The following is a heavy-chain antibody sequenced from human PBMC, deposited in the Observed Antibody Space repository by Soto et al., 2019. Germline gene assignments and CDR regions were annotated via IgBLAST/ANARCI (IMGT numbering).Heavy chain of an antibody. CDR2: ISAYNGNT. V-gene: IGHV1-18*01. CDR3: ARDQESITDRILQY. Sequence: VASVKVSCKASGDTFASFGFSWVRQAPGQGLEWLGWISAYNGNTHYAQKVRDRVTLTTDTSTNTAYMELRSLTSDDTAVYYCARDQESITDRILQYWGQGXRVTVSS. J-gene: IGHJ4*02. D-gene: IGHD3-10*01. CDR1: GDTFASFG.